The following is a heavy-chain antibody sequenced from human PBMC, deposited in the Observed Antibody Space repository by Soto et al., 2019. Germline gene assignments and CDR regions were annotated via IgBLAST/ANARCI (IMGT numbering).Heavy chain of an antibody. CDR3: AKDIPPAYCGGDCFAARFDY. Sequence: GGSLRLSCAASGFTFSSYAMSWVRQAPGKGLEWVSAISGSGGNTYYADSVKGRFTISRDNSKNTLYLQMNSLRAEDTAVYYCAKDIPPAYCGGDCFAARFDYWGQGTLVTVSS. D-gene: IGHD2-21*02. J-gene: IGHJ4*02. CDR1: GFTFSSYA. V-gene: IGHV3-23*01. CDR2: ISGSGGNT.